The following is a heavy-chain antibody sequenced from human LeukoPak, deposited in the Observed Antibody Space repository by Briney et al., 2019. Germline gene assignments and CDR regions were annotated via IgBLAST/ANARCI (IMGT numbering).Heavy chain of an antibody. V-gene: IGHV3-53*01. Sequence: PGGSLRLSCAASGFTVSSNYMSWVRQAPGKGLEWVSVIYSGGSTYYADSVKGRFTISRDNSKNTLYPQMNSLRAEDTAVYYCARDNDYVWGSYRYHPFGYWGQGTLVTVSS. CDR3: ARDNDYVWGSYRYHPFGY. CDR1: GFTVSSNY. CDR2: IYSGGST. J-gene: IGHJ4*02. D-gene: IGHD3-16*02.